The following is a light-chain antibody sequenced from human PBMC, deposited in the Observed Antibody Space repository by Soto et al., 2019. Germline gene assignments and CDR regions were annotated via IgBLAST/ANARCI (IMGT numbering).Light chain of an antibody. V-gene: IGKV3-15*01. Sequence: ERVVTQSPVTLSVSPGEGATLSCRASESVSTNLAWYQHKPGQAPRLLIYAASTRATGVPARFSGSGSGTEFTLTISSLQSEDVAAYYCQQYENWPWTFGQGTKVDI. CDR1: ESVSTN. CDR3: QQYENWPWT. CDR2: AAS. J-gene: IGKJ1*01.